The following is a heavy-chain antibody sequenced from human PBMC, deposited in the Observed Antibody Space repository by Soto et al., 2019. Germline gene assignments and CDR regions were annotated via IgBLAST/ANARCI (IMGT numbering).Heavy chain of an antibody. CDR3: VRDTMSASAAASSDY. J-gene: IGHJ4*02. CDR2: ISVSGNII. Sequence: GALRLSLAASGFPFRTYEFNWVRPAPGSGLEWISYISVSGNIIKYAESVKGRFTISRDNAENSLHLHMSNLRADDTALYFCVRDTMSASAAASSDYWGQGTQVTVSS. D-gene: IGHD2-2*01. CDR1: GFPFRTYE. V-gene: IGHV3-48*03.